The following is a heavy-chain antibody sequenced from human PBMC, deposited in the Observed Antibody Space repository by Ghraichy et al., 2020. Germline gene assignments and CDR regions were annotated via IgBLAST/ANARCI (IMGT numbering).Heavy chain of an antibody. J-gene: IGHJ4*02. CDR3: AKSGFPVVVVPGSNYFDY. Sequence: LSLTCAASGFTFSSYAMSWVRQAPGKGLEWVSAISGSGGSTYYADSVKGRFTISRDNSKNTLYLQMNSLRAEDTAVYYCAKSGFPVVVVPGSNYFDYWGQGTLVTVSS. V-gene: IGHV3-23*01. D-gene: IGHD2-2*01. CDR2: ISGSGGST. CDR1: GFTFSSYA.